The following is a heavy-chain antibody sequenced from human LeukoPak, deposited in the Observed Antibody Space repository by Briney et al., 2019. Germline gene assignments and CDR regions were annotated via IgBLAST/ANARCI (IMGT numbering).Heavy chain of an antibody. V-gene: IGHV4-59*12. CDR2: IYYSGST. D-gene: IGHD3-16*01. Sequence: SETLSLTCTVSGGSITSYYWSWIRQPPGKGLEWIGYIYYSGSTNYNPSLKSRVTISVDTSKNQFSLKLSSVTAADTAVYYCARRSQGGRYLRLDYWGQGTLVTVSS. CDR3: ARRSQGGRYLRLDY. CDR1: GGSITSYY. J-gene: IGHJ4*02.